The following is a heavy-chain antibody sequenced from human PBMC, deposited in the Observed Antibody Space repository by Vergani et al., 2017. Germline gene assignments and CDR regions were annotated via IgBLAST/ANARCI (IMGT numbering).Heavy chain of an antibody. CDR1: GYIFSNYY. Sequence: QVQVVQSGAEVKKSGASVKVSCKTSGYIFSNYYMHWVRQAPGQGLEWMGIINPSGGHTNYAQKLQGRVTMTRDTSTSTVYMELSSLRSEDTAIYYCARGDYGILTGYRYWGQGTLVTVSA. V-gene: IGHV1-46*03. J-gene: IGHJ4*02. D-gene: IGHD3-9*01. CDR2: INPSGGHT. CDR3: ARGDYGILTGYRY.